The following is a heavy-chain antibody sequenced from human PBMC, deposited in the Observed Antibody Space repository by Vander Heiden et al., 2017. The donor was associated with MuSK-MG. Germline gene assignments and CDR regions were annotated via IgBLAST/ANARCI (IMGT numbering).Heavy chain of an antibody. CDR2: ISSSSSYI. J-gene: IGHJ3*02. CDR1: GFTFSSYS. Sequence: EVQLVESGGGLVKSGGSLRLSWAASGFTFSSYSMDWVRQAPGKGLEWVSSISSSSSYIYYADSVKGRFTISRDNAKNSLYLQMNSLRAEDTAVYYCARGLRAHDAFDIWGQGTMVTVSS. CDR3: ARGLRAHDAFDI. V-gene: IGHV3-21*01.